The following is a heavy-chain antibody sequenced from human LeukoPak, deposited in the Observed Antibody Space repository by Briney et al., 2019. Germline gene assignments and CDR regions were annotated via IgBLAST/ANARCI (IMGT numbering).Heavy chain of an antibody. D-gene: IGHD3-3*01. CDR2: IHYSGST. CDR1: GGSISSYY. Sequence: EPSETLSLTCAVSGGSISSYYWSWIRQPPGKGLEWIGYIHYSGSTNYNPSLKSRVTISVDTSKNQFSLKLSSVTAADTAVYYCARGLSYYDFWSGYYSGYNWFDPWGQGTLVTVSS. CDR3: ARGLSYYDFWSGYYSGYNWFDP. J-gene: IGHJ5*02. V-gene: IGHV4-59*01.